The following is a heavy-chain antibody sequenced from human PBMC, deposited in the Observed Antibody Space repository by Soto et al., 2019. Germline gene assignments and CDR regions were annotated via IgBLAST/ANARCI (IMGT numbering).Heavy chain of an antibody. CDR2: IYNIRST. D-gene: IGHD3-22*01. CDR3: ARTYDGSGPNSGGYAFDI. V-gene: IGHV4-59*01. J-gene: IGHJ3*02. CDR1: GGSISGYY. Sequence: PSETLSLTCTVSGGSISGYYWSWLRQPPGKGLEWIGYIYNIRSTNYNPSLKSRVSISLDTSKNQFSLKLSSVTAADTAVYYCARTYDGSGPNSGGYAFDIWGQGTMVTVSS.